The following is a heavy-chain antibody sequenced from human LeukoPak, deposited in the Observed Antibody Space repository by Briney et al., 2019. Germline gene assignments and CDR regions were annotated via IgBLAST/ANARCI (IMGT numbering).Heavy chain of an antibody. J-gene: IGHJ4*02. CDR1: GYSFTNCD. CDR2: MNPNSGIT. CDR3: AREDFYDSGSNDY. Sequence: ASVTVSCKASGYSFTNCDINWVRQATGQGLEWMGWMNPNSGITAYAQKFQGRVTITRNTSIGTAYMELSSLRSEDTAVFYCAREDFYDSGSNDYWGQGTLVTVSS. D-gene: IGHD3-22*01. V-gene: IGHV1-8*03.